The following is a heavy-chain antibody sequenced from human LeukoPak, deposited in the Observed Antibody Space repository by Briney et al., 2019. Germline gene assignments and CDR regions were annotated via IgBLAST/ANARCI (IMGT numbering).Heavy chain of an antibody. CDR3: AREGTYYYGSGSYLPHDAFDI. Sequence: PSQTLSLTCTVSGGSISSGGYYWSWIRQPPGKGLEWIGYIYHSGSTYYNPSLKSRVTISVDTSKNQFSLKLSSVTAADTAVYYCAREGTYYYGSGSYLPHDAFDIWGQGTMVTVSS. V-gene: IGHV4-30-2*01. D-gene: IGHD3-10*01. CDR1: GGSISSGGYY. CDR2: IYHSGST. J-gene: IGHJ3*02.